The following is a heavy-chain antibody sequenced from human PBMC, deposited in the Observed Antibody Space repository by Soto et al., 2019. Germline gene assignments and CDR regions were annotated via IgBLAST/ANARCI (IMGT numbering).Heavy chain of an antibody. Sequence: EVQLVESGGGVVRPGGSLRLSCAASGFTFDDYGMSWVRQAPGKGLEWVSGINWNGGSTGYADSVKGRFTISRDNAKNCLYLQMTSLRAEDTALYYCARLYSSGWYGPGRYWGQGTLVTVSS. J-gene: IGHJ4*02. CDR3: ARLYSSGWYGPGRY. CDR1: GFTFDDYG. V-gene: IGHV3-20*04. D-gene: IGHD6-19*01. CDR2: INWNGGST.